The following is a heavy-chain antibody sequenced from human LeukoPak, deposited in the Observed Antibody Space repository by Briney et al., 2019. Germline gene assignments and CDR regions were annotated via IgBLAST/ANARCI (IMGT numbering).Heavy chain of an antibody. J-gene: IGHJ5*02. D-gene: IGHD3-10*01. V-gene: IGHV1-2*02. CDR1: GYTFTGYY. Sequence: GASVKVSCKASGYTFTGYYMHWVRQAPGQGLEWMGWINPNSGGTNYAQKFQGRVTMTRDTSISTAYMELSRLRSDDTAVYYCARAGSYYKSLGLNWFDPWGQGTLVTVSS. CDR3: ARAGSYYKSLGLNWFDP. CDR2: INPNSGGT.